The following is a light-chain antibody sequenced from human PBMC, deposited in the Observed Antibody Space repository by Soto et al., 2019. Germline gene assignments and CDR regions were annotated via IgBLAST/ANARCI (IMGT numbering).Light chain of an antibody. J-gene: IGLJ3*02. CDR2: EVV. Sequence: QSVLTQPPSASGSPGQSVTISCTGTKSDIGVYDFVSWYQHHPGKAPRLIIYEVVQRPSGVPDRFSGSKSGNTASLTVSGLQAADEADYYCAAWEDRLKGWVMGGGTKVTV. CDR1: KSDIGVYDF. V-gene: IGLV2-8*01. CDR3: AAWEDRLKGWV.